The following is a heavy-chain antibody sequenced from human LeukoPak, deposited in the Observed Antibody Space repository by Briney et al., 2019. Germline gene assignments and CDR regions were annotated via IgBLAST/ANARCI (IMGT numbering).Heavy chain of an antibody. J-gene: IGHJ4*02. CDR1: GGSIRNYY. V-gene: IGHV4-59*01. D-gene: IGHD6-19*01. Sequence: SETLSLTCSVSGGSIRNYYWSWIRQPPGKGLEWIGYIFYTGSTNYNPSLKSRVTISVDTSKNQFSLNLRFVTAADTAVYYCAKDSGPRFDYWGQGTLVTVSS. CDR2: IFYTGST. CDR3: AKDSGPRFDY.